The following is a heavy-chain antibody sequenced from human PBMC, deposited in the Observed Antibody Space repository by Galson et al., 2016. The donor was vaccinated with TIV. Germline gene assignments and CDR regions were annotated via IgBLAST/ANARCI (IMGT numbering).Heavy chain of an antibody. J-gene: IGHJ4*02. CDR3: ARVHISYFFDY. D-gene: IGHD2-21*01. CDR2: MSYDGRDK. Sequence: SLRLSCAASGFTFSSYGMHWVRQTPGKGLAWVAFMSYDGRDKNYADSVKGRFSISRDKSKNTLYLQMNSLRAEDTAVYYCARVHISYFFDYWGQGTLVTVSS. CDR1: GFTFSSYG. V-gene: IGHV3-30*04.